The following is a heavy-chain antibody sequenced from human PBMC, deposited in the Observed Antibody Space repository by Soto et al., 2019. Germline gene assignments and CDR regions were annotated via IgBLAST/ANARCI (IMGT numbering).Heavy chain of an antibody. CDR2: IIPIFGTA. CDR1: GGTFSSYA. CDR3: ASDDYVWGSYSSASGYYYYGMDV. V-gene: IGHV1-69*13. J-gene: IGHJ6*02. D-gene: IGHD3-16*02. Sequence: SVKVSCKASGGTFSSYAISWVRQAPGQGLEWMGGIIPIFGTANYAQKFQGRVTITADESTSTAYMELSSLRSEDTAVYYCASDDYVWGSYSSASGYYYYGMDVWGQGTTVTVYS.